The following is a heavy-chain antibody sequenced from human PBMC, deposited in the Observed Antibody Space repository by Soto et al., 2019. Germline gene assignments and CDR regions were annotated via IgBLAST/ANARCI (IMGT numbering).Heavy chain of an antibody. J-gene: IGHJ3*02. D-gene: IGHD5-12*01. Sequence: VASVKVSCKASGYTFTSYGISWVRQAPGQGLEWMGWISAYNGNTNYAQKLQGRVTMTTDTSTSTAYMELRSLRSDDTAVYYCARAGGYDRRAGAFDIWGQGTMVTVSS. CDR3: ARAGGYDRRAGAFDI. CDR1: GYTFTSYG. V-gene: IGHV1-18*01. CDR2: ISAYNGNT.